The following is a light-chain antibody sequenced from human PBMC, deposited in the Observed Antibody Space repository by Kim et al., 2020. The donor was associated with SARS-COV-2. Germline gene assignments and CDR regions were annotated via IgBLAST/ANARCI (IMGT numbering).Light chain of an antibody. CDR3: QHRKNWPLT. CDR1: QSVNNY. V-gene: IGKV3-11*01. CDR2: DAS. Sequence: LSPGERATLSCRASQSVNNYLAWYQQKPGQAPRLLIYDASNRATGIPARFSGSGSGTEFTLTISSLEPEDFAVYYCQHRKNWPLTFGGGTQVEIK. J-gene: IGKJ4*01.